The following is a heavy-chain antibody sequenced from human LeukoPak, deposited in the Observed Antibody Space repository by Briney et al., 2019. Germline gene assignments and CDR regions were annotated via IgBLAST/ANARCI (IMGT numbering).Heavy chain of an antibody. D-gene: IGHD5-18*01. CDR1: GGSISSYY. CDR3: ARRRYNYGFDS. J-gene: IGHJ4*02. V-gene: IGHV4-59*12. Sequence: KPSETLSLTCTVSGGSISSYYWSWIRQPPGKGLEWIGYIYYSGSTNYNPSLKSRVTISVDTSKNQFSLKLSSVTAADTAVFYCARRRYNYGFDSWGQGTLVTVSS. CDR2: IYYSGST.